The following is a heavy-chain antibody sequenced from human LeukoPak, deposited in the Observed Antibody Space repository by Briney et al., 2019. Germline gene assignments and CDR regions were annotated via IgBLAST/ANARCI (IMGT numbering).Heavy chain of an antibody. Sequence: GGSLRLSCAASRFTFSSYAMSWVRQAPGKGLEWVSAISGSGGSTYYADSVKGRFTISRDNSKNTLYLQMNSLRAEDTAVYYCAKRPTDGDYEDYWGQGTLVTVSS. V-gene: IGHV3-23*01. CDR3: AKRPTDGDYEDY. CDR1: RFTFSSYA. CDR2: ISGSGGST. D-gene: IGHD4-17*01. J-gene: IGHJ4*02.